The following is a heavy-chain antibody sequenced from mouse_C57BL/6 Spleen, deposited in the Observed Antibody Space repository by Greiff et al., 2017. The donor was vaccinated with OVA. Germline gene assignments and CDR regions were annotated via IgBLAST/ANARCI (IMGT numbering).Heavy chain of an antibody. J-gene: IGHJ4*01. D-gene: IGHD1-1*01. CDR1: GFTFSDYG. CDR3: ARPHYYGSSYSYAMDY. CDR2: ISSGSSTI. V-gene: IGHV5-17*01. Sequence: EVMLVESGGGLVKPGGSLKLSCAASGFTFSDYGMHWVRQAPEKGLEWVAYISSGSSTIYYADTVKGRFTISRDNAKNTLFLQMTSLRSEDTAMYYCARPHYYGSSYSYAMDYWGQGTSVTVSS.